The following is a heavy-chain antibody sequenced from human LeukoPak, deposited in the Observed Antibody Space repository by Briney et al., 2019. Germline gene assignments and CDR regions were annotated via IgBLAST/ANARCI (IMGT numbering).Heavy chain of an antibody. Sequence: PGGSLRLSCAASGFTFSSYAMSWVRQAPGKGLEWASAISGSGGSTYYADSVKGRFTISRDNSKNTLYLQMNSLRAEDTAVYYCAKTMVRGVNFFDYWGQGTLVTVSS. CDR3: AKTMVRGVNFFDY. CDR2: ISGSGGST. V-gene: IGHV3-23*01. D-gene: IGHD3-10*01. J-gene: IGHJ4*02. CDR1: GFTFSSYA.